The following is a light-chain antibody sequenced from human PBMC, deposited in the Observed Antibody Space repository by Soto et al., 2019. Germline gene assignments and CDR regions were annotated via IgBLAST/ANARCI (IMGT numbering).Light chain of an antibody. J-gene: IGKJ4*01. V-gene: IGKV1-12*01. Sequence: DIQMTQYPSSVSASVGDRVTITCRASQGLSGWLAWYQQKPGTAPMLLIYAASSSQSGVPSRLSCSRSGTDFTLTISSLQPEDLATYYCQPANTVPLTFGGGTKVEIQ. CDR2: AAS. CDR3: QPANTVPLT. CDR1: QGLSGW.